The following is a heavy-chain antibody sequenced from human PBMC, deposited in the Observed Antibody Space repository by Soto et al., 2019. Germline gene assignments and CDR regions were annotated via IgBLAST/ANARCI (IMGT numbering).Heavy chain of an antibody. V-gene: IGHV1-3*01. CDR3: ARAVGQFDP. J-gene: IGHJ5*02. Sequence: QVQLVQSGAEVKKPGASVQVSCKASGYTFSSYALHWVRQAPGQRLEWMGWINAANGNVKYSQKFQGRVTITRDTSASTAYMELSGLRSEDTAVYYCARAVGQFDPWGQGTLVTVSS. D-gene: IGHD6-19*01. CDR1: GYTFSSYA. CDR2: INAANGNV.